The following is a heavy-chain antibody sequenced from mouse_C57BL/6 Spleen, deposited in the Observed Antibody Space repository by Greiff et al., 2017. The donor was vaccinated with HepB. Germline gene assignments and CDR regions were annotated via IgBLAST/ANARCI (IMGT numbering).Heavy chain of an antibody. CDR1: GFTFSDYG. CDR3: ARPGDYGNYYAMDY. D-gene: IGHD2-4*01. J-gene: IGHJ4*01. Sequence: EVQLQESGGGLVKPGGSLKLSCAASGFTFSDYGMHWVRQAPEKGLEWVAYISSGSSTIYYADTVKGRFTISRDNAKHTLLLQMTSLRSEDTAMYYCARPGDYGNYYAMDYWGQGTSVTVSS. CDR2: ISSGSSTI. V-gene: IGHV5-17*01.